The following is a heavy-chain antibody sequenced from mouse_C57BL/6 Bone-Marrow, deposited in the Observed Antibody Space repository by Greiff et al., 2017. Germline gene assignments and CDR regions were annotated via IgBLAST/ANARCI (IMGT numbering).Heavy chain of an antibody. Sequence: QVHVKQPGAELVKPGASVKLSCKASGYTFTSYWMHWVKQRPGQGLEWIGMIHPNSGSTNYNEKFKSKATLTVDKSSSTAYMQLSSLTSEDSAVYYGAVWLRQRVYFDYWGQGTTLTVSS. CDR3: AVWLRQRVYFDY. D-gene: IGHD2-2*01. J-gene: IGHJ2*01. CDR2: IHPNSGST. V-gene: IGHV1-64*01. CDR1: GYTFTSYW.